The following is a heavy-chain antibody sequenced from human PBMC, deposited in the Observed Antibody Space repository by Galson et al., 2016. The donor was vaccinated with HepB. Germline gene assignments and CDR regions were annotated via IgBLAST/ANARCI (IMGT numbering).Heavy chain of an antibody. J-gene: IGHJ4*02. CDR1: GGTFSSFA. CDR2: IIPIFGKA. D-gene: IGHD3-22*01. CDR3: ARAGSGLNTYYSDSSSYSPSYFDY. Sequence: SVKVSCKDSGGTFSSFAISWVRQTPGQGLEWMGGIIPIFGKANYAQSFQGRVTITADESTSTVYMELSSLRSEDTAVYYCARAGSGLNTYYSDSSSYSPSYFDYWGQGTLVIVSS. V-gene: IGHV1-69*13.